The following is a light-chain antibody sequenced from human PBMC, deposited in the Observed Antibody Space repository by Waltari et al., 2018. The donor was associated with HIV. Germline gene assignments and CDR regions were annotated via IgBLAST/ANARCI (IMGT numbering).Light chain of an antibody. V-gene: IGLV1-44*01. CDR3: AAWDDRLDGPWV. J-gene: IGLJ3*02. CDR1: NSNIGIYT. CDR2: DNN. Sequence: QSVLTQPPSASGAPGQTVTISCSGSNSNIGIYTVNWYQQFPGTAPKLLISDNNHLPSGVPDRFSGSKSGTSASLAIRGVQSEDEADYYCAAWDDRLDGPWVFGGGTKLTVL.